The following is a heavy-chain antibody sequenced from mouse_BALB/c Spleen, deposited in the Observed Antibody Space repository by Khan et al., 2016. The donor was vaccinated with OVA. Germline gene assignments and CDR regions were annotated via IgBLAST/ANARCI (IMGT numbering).Heavy chain of an antibody. V-gene: IGHV1-54*01. CDR2: INPGSGGT. J-gene: IGHJ2*01. CDR3: ARDDYGNFLYFDY. D-gene: IGHD2-1*01. CDR1: GYAFTHYL. Sequence: QMQLEESGGEVIRPGTSVKVSCKASGYAFTHYLIEWVKQRPGQGLEWIGVINPGSGGTNYNEKFKGKATLTADKSSSTAYMQLSSLTSDDSAVYFCARDDYGNFLYFDYWGQGTTLTVSS.